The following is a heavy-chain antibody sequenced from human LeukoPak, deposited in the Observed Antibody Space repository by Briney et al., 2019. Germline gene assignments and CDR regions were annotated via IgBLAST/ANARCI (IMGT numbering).Heavy chain of an antibody. V-gene: IGHV4-34*01. Sequence: SETLSLTCAVYGGYFSGYYWSWLRQPPGKGLEWIGEINHSGSTNYNPSLKSRATISVDTSKNQFSLKLSSVTAADTAVYYCARGKDYYDSSGYLNYWGQGTLVTVSS. CDR1: GGYFSGYY. CDR3: ARGKDYYDSSGYLNY. CDR2: INHSGST. J-gene: IGHJ4*02. D-gene: IGHD3-22*01.